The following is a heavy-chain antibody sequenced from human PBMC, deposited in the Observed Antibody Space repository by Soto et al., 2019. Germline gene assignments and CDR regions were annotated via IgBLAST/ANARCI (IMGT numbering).Heavy chain of an antibody. D-gene: IGHD3-10*01. CDR2: VYSSGTT. V-gene: IGHV4-4*07. CDR1: GGSINSDW. J-gene: IGHJ4*02. CDR3: ARDIGSYAYGEGY. Sequence: LSLTCSVSGGSINSDWWSWIRQPAGKGLEWIGRVYSSGTTDYNPSLNSRATLSVETSKNQFSLKLSSVTAADTAVYYCARDIGSYAYGEGYWGQGIQVTVSS.